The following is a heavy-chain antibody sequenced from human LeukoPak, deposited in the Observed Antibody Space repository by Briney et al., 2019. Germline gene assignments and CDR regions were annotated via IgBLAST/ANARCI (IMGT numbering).Heavy chain of an antibody. Sequence: PSETLSLTCAVYGGSFSGYYWAWIRQPPGKGLEWIGEINASGGTNYNPSLKSRVTISVDTSKNHVSLKLTSVTAADTAVCYCARVDDYWGQGTLVTVSS. V-gene: IGHV4-34*01. CDR3: ARVDDY. J-gene: IGHJ4*02. CDR2: INASGGT. D-gene: IGHD3-9*01. CDR1: GGSFSGYY.